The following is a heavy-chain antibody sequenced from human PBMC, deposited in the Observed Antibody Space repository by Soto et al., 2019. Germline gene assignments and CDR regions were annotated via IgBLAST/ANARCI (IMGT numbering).Heavy chain of an antibody. CDR1: GGTYNSYA. Sequence: QFQLMQSGAEVKKPGSSVKVSCNASGGTYNSYAVNWARQSPGQGLEWMGGILPIFGAANYGQKFQGRGKCTADEATSTMYMDMSIVKSEDTAVFYCARGLRITNTGPRPYECWGQGNLVTVSS. CDR2: ILPIFGAA. V-gene: IGHV1-69*12. CDR3: ARGLRITNTGPRPYEC. D-gene: IGHD1-20*01. J-gene: IGHJ4*02.